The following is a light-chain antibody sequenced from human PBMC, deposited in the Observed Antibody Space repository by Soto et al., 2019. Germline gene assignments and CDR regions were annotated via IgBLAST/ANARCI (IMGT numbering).Light chain of an antibody. Sequence: EIVLTQSPGTLSLSPGERATLSCRASQSVSSSYLAWYQQKPGQAPRLLIYGASSRATGIPGRFSGSGSGTDFTLTISRLEPEDFAVYYCQQYGSSRTLGQGTKVDIK. CDR3: QQYGSSRT. J-gene: IGKJ1*01. V-gene: IGKV3-20*01. CDR2: GAS. CDR1: QSVSSSY.